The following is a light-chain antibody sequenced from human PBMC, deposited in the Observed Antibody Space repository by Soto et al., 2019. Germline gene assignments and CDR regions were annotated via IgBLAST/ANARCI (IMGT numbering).Light chain of an antibody. CDR2: GAS. V-gene: IGKV3-15*01. CDR3: QHYNDWWT. CDR1: QSVSSN. Sequence: EIVMTQSPATLSVSPGERATLSCRASQSVSSNLAWYQQKPGQAPRLLIYGASTRATGIPARFSGSGSGTEFTLTISSLQSEDFATYYCQHYNDWWTFGQGTKLEIK. J-gene: IGKJ2*01.